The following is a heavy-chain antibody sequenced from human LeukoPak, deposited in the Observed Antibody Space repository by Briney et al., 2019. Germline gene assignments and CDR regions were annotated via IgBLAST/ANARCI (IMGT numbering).Heavy chain of an antibody. Sequence: PGGSLRPSCAASGFTFSSHNMNWVRQAPGKGLEWVSYISTSSTSIYYADSVKGRFTISRDNSKNSLYLQMNSLRAEDTAVYYCGRYYVMDVWGQGTSVTVSS. CDR2: ISTSSTSI. J-gene: IGHJ6*02. V-gene: IGHV3-48*01. CDR1: GFTFSSHN. CDR3: GRYYVMDV.